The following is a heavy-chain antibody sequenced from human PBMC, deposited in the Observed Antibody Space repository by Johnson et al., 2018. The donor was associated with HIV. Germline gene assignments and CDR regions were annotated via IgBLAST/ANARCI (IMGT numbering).Heavy chain of an antibody. J-gene: IGHJ3*02. D-gene: IGHD3-22*01. CDR1: GFTFSDYY. CDR3: RSWGSSGYYAPFYHDAFDI. CDR2: ISSSGSTI. Sequence: QVQLVESGGGVVKPGGSLRLSCAASGFTFSDYYMSWIRQAPGKGLEWVSYISSSGSTIYYADSVKGRFTISRDNAKNSLYLQMNSLKTEDTAVYYCRSWGSSGYYAPFYHDAFDIWGQGTMVTVSS. V-gene: IGHV3-11*01.